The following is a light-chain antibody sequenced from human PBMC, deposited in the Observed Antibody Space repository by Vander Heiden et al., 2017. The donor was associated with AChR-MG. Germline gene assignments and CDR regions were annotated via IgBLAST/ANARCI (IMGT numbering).Light chain of an antibody. CDR1: QSVRSN. Sequence: EIAMTQSPATLSVSPGEGATLSCRASQSVRSNLAWYQQKPGQAPRLLIYDASTRATGIPARFSGSGSGTEFSLTISRLQSEDFAVYYCQQYNQWPPLSFGGGTKVEI. J-gene: IGKJ4*01. V-gene: IGKV3-15*01. CDR3: QQYNQWPPLS. CDR2: DAS.